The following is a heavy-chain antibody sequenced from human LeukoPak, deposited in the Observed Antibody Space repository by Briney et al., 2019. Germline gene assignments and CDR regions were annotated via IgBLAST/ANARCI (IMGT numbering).Heavy chain of an antibody. Sequence: SVRPSCTASRYTFTDYFMLWVRQAPGQGLEWMGWINPKSGGTNYVQRFQGRVTMTRDTSITTAYMELSRLRSDDTAVYYCARPPIDGSIDGFEIWGERIIVSVSS. D-gene: IGHD1-14*01. J-gene: IGHJ3*02. CDR2: INPKSGGT. CDR3: ARPPIDGSIDGFEI. V-gene: IGHV1-2*02. CDR1: RYTFTDYF.